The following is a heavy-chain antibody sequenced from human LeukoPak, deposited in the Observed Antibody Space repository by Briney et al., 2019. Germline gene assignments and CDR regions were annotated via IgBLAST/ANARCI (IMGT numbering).Heavy chain of an antibody. CDR3: ARSGYYARRSWFDP. D-gene: IGHD3-22*01. Sequence: PGGSLRLSCAASGFTFTSYAMSWVRQAPGKGLEWVANIKQDGSEKYYVDSVKGRFTISRDNAKNSLYLQMNSLRAEDTAVYYCARSGYYARRSWFDPWGQGTLVTVSS. J-gene: IGHJ5*02. CDR2: IKQDGSEK. CDR1: GFTFTSYA. V-gene: IGHV3-7*03.